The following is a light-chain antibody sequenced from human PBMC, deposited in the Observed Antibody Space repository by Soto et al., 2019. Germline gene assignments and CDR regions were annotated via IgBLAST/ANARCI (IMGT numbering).Light chain of an antibody. CDR2: LGS. V-gene: IGKV2-28*01. CDR3: MQALKTPN. CDR1: QSLLHSNGYNY. J-gene: IGKJ5*01. Sequence: DIVMTQSPLSLPVTPGEPASISCRSSQSLLHSNGYNYLDWYLQKPGQSPQLLIYLGSNRASGVPDRFSGSGSGTDFTLKISRVEAEDVGVYYCMQALKTPNLGQGTRLEIK.